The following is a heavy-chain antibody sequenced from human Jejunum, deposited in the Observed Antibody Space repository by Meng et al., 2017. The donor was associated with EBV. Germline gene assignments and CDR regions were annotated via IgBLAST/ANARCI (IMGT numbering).Heavy chain of an antibody. J-gene: IGHJ4*02. CDR1: GYTFTNYG. CDR3: TILSHCDGGICYSYDY. D-gene: IGHD2-15*01. CDR2: ISAYNGNT. Sequence: QVQLVQAGAGVKEPGASLKVSCKASGYTFTNYGVSWVRQAPGQGLEWMGWISAYNGNTDYAQKLQGRVTMTTDTPTSTAYMELRSLRSDDTAVYYCTILSHCDGGICYSYDYWGQGTLVTVSS. V-gene: IGHV1-18*01.